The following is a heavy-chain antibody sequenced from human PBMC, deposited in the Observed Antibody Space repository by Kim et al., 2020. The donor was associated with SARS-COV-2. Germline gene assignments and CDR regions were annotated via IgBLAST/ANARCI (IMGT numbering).Heavy chain of an antibody. CDR2: IAGSGDSP. V-gene: IGHV3-23*01. J-gene: IGHJ4*02. D-gene: IGHD3-10*01. CDR1: GFTFRTYA. CDR3: AKGLGYYGSGSYPEY. Sequence: GGSLRLSCAASGFTFRTYAMNWVRQAPGKGLEWVSAIAGSGDSPYYADSVSGRSTISRENSKNTLYLQMNSLRVEDTAVYYCAKGLGYYGSGSYPEYWGQGTLVTVSS.